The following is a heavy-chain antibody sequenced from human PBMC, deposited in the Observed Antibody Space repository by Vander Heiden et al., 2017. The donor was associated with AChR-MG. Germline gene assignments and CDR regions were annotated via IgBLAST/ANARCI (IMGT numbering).Heavy chain of an antibody. J-gene: IGHJ4*02. CDR2: IIPIFGTA. Sequence: QVQLVQSGAEVKKPGSSVKVSCKASGGTFSSYAISWVRQAPGQGLEWMGGIIPIFGTANYAQKFQGRVTITADESTSTAYMELSSLRSEDTAVYYCARAGFEQQLVRPVAYYLDYWGQGTRVTVSA. CDR1: GGTFSSYA. CDR3: ARAGFEQQLVRPVAYYLDY. V-gene: IGHV1-69*01. D-gene: IGHD6-13*01.